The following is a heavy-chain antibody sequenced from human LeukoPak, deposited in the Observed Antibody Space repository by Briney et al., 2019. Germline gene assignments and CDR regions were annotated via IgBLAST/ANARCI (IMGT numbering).Heavy chain of an antibody. CDR2: ISWNSGSI. D-gene: IGHD3-3*01. CDR3: AKDMEYYDFWSGQIGISS. CDR1: GFTFDDYA. J-gene: IGHJ5*02. Sequence: PGGSLRLSCAASGFTFDDYAMHRVRQAPGKGLEWVSGISWNSGSIGYADSVKGRFTISRDNSKNSLYLQMNSLRTEDTALYYCAKDMEYYDFWSGQIGISSWGQGTLVTVSS. V-gene: IGHV3-9*01.